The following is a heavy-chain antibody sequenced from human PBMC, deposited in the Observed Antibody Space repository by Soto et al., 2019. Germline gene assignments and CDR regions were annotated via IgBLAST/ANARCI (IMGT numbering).Heavy chain of an antibody. CDR2: IDYSGST. CDR3: ARRGAGYSSGWLDY. D-gene: IGHD6-19*01. CDR1: GGSISSSGYY. V-gene: IGHV4-39*02. Sequence: QLQLQGSGPGLVKPSETLSLTCTVSGGSISSSGYYWGWIRQPPGKGLEWIGGIDYSGSTYYNPSLKRRVTISVDTSKNHFALKLSAVTAADTAVYYCARRGAGYSSGWLDYWGRGNLVTVPS. J-gene: IGHJ4*02.